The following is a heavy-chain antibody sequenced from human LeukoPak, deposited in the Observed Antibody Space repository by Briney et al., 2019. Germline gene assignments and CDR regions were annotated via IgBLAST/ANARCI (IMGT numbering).Heavy chain of an antibody. J-gene: IGHJ6*03. CDR3: ARGRQDVTMIVVVMTAVSYYLDV. D-gene: IGHD3-22*01. CDR1: GGSFCGYY. Sequence: NPSETLSLTCAVYGGSFCGYYWTWIRQTPEKGLEWIGEMNPSGSTNYNPSLKSRVTISVDTSKNQFSLELSSVTAADTAVYYCARGRQDVTMIVVVMTAVSYYLDVWGKGTTVTVS. CDR2: MNPSGST. V-gene: IGHV4-34*01.